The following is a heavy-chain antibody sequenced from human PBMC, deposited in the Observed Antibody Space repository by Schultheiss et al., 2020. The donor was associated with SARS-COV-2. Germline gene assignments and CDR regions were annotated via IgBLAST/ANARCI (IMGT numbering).Heavy chain of an antibody. CDR2: IFSNDEK. V-gene: IGHV2-26*01. CDR1: GGSISSYYW. D-gene: IGHD4-11*01. Sequence: ETLSLTCTVSGGSISSYYWSWIRQPPGKGLEWLAHIFSNDEKSYSTSLKSRLTISKDTSKSQVVLTMTNMDPVDTATYYCARETVIWAFDIWGQGTMVTVSS. J-gene: IGHJ3*02. CDR3: ARETVIWAFDI.